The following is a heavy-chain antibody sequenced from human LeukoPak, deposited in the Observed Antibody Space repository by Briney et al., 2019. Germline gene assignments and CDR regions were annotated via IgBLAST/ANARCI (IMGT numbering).Heavy chain of an antibody. CDR2: IWYDGSNK. V-gene: IGHV3-33*01. J-gene: IGHJ4*02. CDR1: GFTFSSYG. Sequence: HTGGSLRLSCAASGFTFSSYGMHWVRQAPGKGLEWVAVIWYDGSNKYYADSVKGRFTISRDNSKNTLYLQMNSLRAEDTAVYYCARPPGYCSGGSCHSSYFDYWGQGTLVTVSS. D-gene: IGHD2-15*01. CDR3: ARPPGYCSGGSCHSSYFDY.